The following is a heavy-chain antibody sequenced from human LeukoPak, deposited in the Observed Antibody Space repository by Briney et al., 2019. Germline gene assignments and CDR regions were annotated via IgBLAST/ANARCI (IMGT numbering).Heavy chain of an antibody. CDR3: ARDETYDSSGYYYGDY. CDR1: GFTFSSYA. V-gene: IGHV3-30-3*01. CDR2: ISYDGSNK. Sequence: GRSLRLSCAASGFTFSSYAMHWVRQAPGKGLEWVAVISYDGSNKYYADSVKGRFTIPRDNSKNTLYLQMNSLRAEDTAVYYCARDETYDSSGYYYGDYWGQGTLVTVSS. D-gene: IGHD3-22*01. J-gene: IGHJ4*02.